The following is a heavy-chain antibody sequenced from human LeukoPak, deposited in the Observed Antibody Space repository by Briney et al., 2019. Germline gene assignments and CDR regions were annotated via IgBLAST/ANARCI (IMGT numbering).Heavy chain of an antibody. J-gene: IGHJ4*02. CDR3: ARVPRGYYFDY. V-gene: IGHV4-34*01. Sequence: SETLSLTCAVSGGSFSGYYWSWIRQPPGKGLEWIGEINHSGSTNYNPSLKSRVTISVDTSKNQFSLKLSSVTAADTAVYYCARVPRGYYFDYWGQGTLVTVSS. CDR1: GGSFSGYY. CDR2: INHSGST. D-gene: IGHD1-26*01.